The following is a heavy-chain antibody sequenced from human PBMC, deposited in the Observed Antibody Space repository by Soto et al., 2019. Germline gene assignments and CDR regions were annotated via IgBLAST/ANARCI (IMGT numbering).Heavy chain of an antibody. Sequence: LSLTCTVSGGSISSGGYYWSWIRQHPGKGLEWIGYIYYSGSTYYNPSLKSRVTISVDTSKNQFSLKLSSVTAADTAVYYCATEGGYCSGGSCQGFDYWGQGTLVTVSS. V-gene: IGHV4-31*03. CDR1: GGSISSGGYY. D-gene: IGHD2-15*01. CDR3: ATEGGYCSGGSCQGFDY. CDR2: IYYSGST. J-gene: IGHJ4*02.